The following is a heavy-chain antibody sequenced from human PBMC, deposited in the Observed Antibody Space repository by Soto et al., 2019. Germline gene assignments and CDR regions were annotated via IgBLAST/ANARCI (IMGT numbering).Heavy chain of an antibody. CDR2: IGPDGSST. V-gene: IGHV3-74*01. D-gene: IGHD1-1*01. CDR1: GFTFSSRW. J-gene: IGHJ4*02. CDR3: ARDNNWSYDD. Sequence: PXGSLRLTCAASGFTFSSRWVHWVRQAPGKGLVWVSHIGPDGSSTRDADSVQGRFTISRDNARNTLYLQMNSLRDEDTAVYYCARDNNWSYDDWGQGILVTVSS.